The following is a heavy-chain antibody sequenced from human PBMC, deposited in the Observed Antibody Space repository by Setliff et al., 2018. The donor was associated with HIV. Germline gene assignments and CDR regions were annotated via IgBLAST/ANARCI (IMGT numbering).Heavy chain of an antibody. V-gene: IGHV4-39*01. Sequence: SETLSLTCAVSDDSISSSTYYWVWVRQPPGKGLEWIGSIYYSGTTAYNPSLKSRVTISMDTPKKQFSLKLNSVTAADTAVYYCARLSDDRYYYDSSGYRGFDIWGQGTVVTVSS. CDR1: DDSISSSTYY. D-gene: IGHD3-22*01. CDR2: IYYSGTT. J-gene: IGHJ3*02. CDR3: ARLSDDRYYYDSSGYRGFDI.